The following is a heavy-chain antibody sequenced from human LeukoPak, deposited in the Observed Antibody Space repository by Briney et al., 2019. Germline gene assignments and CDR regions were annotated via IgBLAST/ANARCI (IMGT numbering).Heavy chain of an antibody. D-gene: IGHD3-10*01. V-gene: IGHV3-21*01. CDR1: GFTFSSYS. CDR2: ISSSSSYI. CDR3: ARDWDPPYYYGSGTKRYFDL. Sequence: GGSLRLSCAASGFTFSSYSMNWVRQAPGKGLEWVSSISSSSSYIYYADSVKGRFTISRDNAKNSLYLQMNSLRAEDTAVYYCARDWDPPYYYGSGTKRYFDLWGRGTLVTVSS. J-gene: IGHJ2*01.